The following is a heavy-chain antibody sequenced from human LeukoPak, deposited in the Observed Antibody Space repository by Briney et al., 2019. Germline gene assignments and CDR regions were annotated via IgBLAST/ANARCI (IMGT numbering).Heavy chain of an antibody. CDR2: IYSGGST. J-gene: IGHJ4*02. CDR1: GFTVSSNY. D-gene: IGHD6-6*01. Sequence: PGGSLRLSCAASGFTVSSNYMSWVRQAPGKGLEWVSVIYSGGSTYYADSVKGRFTISRDNSKNTLYLQMNSLRAEDTAVYYCARDLLTGSGYSSSSVDYWGQGTLLTVSS. V-gene: IGHV3-53*01. CDR3: ARDLLTGSGYSSSSVDY.